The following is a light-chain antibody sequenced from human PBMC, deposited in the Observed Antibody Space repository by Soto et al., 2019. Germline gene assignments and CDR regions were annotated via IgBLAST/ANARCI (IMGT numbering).Light chain of an antibody. V-gene: IGLV2-11*01. CDR3: CSYAGGYTLV. J-gene: IGLJ2*01. CDR2: NVS. CDR1: SSNVGNYNY. Sequence: QSALTQPRSVSGSPGQSVTISCTGTSSNVGNYNYVSWYQQHPGRAPKLIIFNVSGRTSGVPDRFSGSKSGNTASLTVSGLQAEDEAEYYCCSYAGGYTLVFGGGTQLTVL.